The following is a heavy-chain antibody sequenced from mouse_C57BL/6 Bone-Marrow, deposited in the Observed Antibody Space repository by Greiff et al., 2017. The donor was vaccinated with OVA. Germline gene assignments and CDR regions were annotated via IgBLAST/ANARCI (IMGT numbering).Heavy chain of an antibody. Sequence: EVKLVESGGGLVQPKGSLKLSCAASGFSFNTYAMNWVRQAPGKGLEWVARIRSKSNNYATYYADSVKDRFTISRDDSESMLYLQMNNLKTEDTAMYYCVRGNWAWFAYWGQGTLVTVSA. D-gene: IGHD4-1*01. V-gene: IGHV10-1*01. CDR3: VRGNWAWFAY. CDR1: GFSFNTYA. J-gene: IGHJ3*01. CDR2: IRSKSNNYAT.